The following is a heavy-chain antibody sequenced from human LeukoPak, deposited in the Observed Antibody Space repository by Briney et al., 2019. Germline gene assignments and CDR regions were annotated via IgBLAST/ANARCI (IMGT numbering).Heavy chain of an antibody. Sequence: PGGSLRLSCAASGFTFDDYGMSWVRQASGKGLEWVSGINWNGGSTGYADSVKGRFTISRDNAKNSLYLQMNSLRAEDTALYYCASTPDYYMDVWGKGTTATVSS. CDR3: ASTPDYYMDV. J-gene: IGHJ6*03. CDR2: INWNGGST. CDR1: GFTFDDYG. V-gene: IGHV3-20*04.